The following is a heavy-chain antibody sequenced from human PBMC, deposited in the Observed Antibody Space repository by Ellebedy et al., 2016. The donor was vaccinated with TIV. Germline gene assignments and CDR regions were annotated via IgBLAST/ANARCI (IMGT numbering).Heavy chain of an antibody. CDR1: GYTLTDLS. CDR3: ARGYYYDSSGYPTASLEYYFDY. V-gene: IGHV1-8*02. Sequence: AASVKVSCKVSGYTLTDLSMHWVRQATGQGLEWMGWMNPNSGNTGYAQKFQGRVTMTRNTSISTAYMELSSLRSEDTAVYYCARGYYYDSSGYPTASLEYYFDYWGQGTLVTVSS. D-gene: IGHD3-22*01. CDR2: MNPNSGNT. J-gene: IGHJ4*02.